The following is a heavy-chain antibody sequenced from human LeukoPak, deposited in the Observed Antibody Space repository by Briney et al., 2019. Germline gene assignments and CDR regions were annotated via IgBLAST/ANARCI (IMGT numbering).Heavy chain of an antibody. V-gene: IGHV3-30-3*01. J-gene: IGHJ6*02. D-gene: IGHD6-13*01. CDR2: ISFDENNK. CDR1: GFTFSSYA. CDR3: AKAASSSWPSYYYGMDV. Sequence: PGGSLRLSCAASGFTFSSYAFHWVRQAPGKGLEWVATISFDENNKYYADSVKGRFTISKDNSKNTVYLQMSSLRVDDTAVYYCAKAASSSWPSYYYGMDVWGQGTTVTVSS.